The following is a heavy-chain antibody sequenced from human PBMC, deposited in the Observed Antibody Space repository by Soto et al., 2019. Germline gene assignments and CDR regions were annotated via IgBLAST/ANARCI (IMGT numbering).Heavy chain of an antibody. Sequence: QVQLVESGGGVVQPGRSLRLSCAASGFTFSSYGMHWVGQAPGKGLEWVAVIWYDGSNKYYADSVKGRFTISRDNSKNTLYLQMNSLRAEDTAVYYCARDSKPLLDYWGHGTQVTVSS. V-gene: IGHV3-33*01. CDR2: IWYDGSNK. CDR1: GFTFSSYG. CDR3: ARDSKPLLDY. J-gene: IGHJ4*01.